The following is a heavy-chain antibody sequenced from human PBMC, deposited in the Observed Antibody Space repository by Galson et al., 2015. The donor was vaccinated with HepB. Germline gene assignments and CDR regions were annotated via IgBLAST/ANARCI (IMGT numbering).Heavy chain of an antibody. CDR3: ARDWGSGSQMPYYFDY. Sequence: SLRLSCAASGFTFSSYSMNWVRQAPGKGLEWVSYISSSSSTIYYADSVKGRFTISRDNAKNSLYLQMNSLRAEDTAVYYCARDWGSGSQMPYYFDYWGQGTLVTVSS. J-gene: IGHJ4*02. V-gene: IGHV3-48*01. CDR2: ISSSSSTI. CDR1: GFTFSSYS. D-gene: IGHD3-10*01.